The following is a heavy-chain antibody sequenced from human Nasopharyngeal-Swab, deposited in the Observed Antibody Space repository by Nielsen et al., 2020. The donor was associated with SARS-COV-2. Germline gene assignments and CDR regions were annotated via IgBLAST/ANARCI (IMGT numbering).Heavy chain of an antibody. Sequence: GESLKISCVASGFIFGNYAMAWVRQAPGKGLEWVSAIGGNGARTHYAESVRGRFIISRDNSKSTLDLQMNSLRAEDTAVYYCAKDYDIGYWGQGTLVTVSS. J-gene: IGHJ4*02. CDR3: AKDYDIGY. D-gene: IGHD3-9*01. CDR1: GFIFGNYA. CDR2: IGGNGART. V-gene: IGHV3-23*01.